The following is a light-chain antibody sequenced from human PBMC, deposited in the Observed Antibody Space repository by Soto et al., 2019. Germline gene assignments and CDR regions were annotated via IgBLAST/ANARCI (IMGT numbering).Light chain of an antibody. J-gene: IGLJ2*01. Sequence: QSVLTQPASVSGSPGQSITISCTGTSSDVGGYNYVSWYQQQPGKAPKLMIYDVSNRPSGVSNRFSGSKSGNTASLTISGLQAEDEADYYCSSYTSSSTLEVVFGGGTKLTVL. V-gene: IGLV2-14*01. CDR1: SSDVGGYNY. CDR2: DVS. CDR3: SSYTSSSTLEVV.